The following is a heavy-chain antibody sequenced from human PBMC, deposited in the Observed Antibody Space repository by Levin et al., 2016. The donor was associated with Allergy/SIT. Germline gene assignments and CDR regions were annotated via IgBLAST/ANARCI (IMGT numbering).Heavy chain of an antibody. Sequence: WIRQPLGKGLEWIGEINHSGSTDYNPSLKSRVTISVDTSKNQFSLKLSSVTAADTAVYYCARQRGEIVVVPAARWFDPWGQGTLVTVSS. CDR2: INHSGST. CDR3: ARQRGEIVVVPAARWFDP. J-gene: IGHJ5*02. V-gene: IGHV4-34*01. D-gene: IGHD2-2*01.